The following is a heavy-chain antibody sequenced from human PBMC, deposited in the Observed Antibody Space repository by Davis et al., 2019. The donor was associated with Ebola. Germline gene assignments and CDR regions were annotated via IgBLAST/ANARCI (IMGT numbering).Heavy chain of an antibody. CDR2: IKSRTDGGTT. CDR1: GLTFNNAW. CDR3: TTFVVVVTATIDY. D-gene: IGHD2-15*01. Sequence: GESLKISCASSGLTFNNAWMSWVRQAPGKGLEWVGRIKSRTDGGTTDYSAPMKGRFTISRDDSKNTLYLQMNSLKTEDTAVYYCTTFVVVVTATIDYWGQGTLVTVSS. V-gene: IGHV3-15*01. J-gene: IGHJ4*02.